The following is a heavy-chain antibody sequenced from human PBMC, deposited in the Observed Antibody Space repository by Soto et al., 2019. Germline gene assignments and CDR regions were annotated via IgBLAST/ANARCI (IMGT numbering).Heavy chain of an antibody. CDR1: GGSVSSRSYY. CDR3: ARPVAASLATMNFDS. Sequence: PXGSLALPCNVSGGSVSSRSYYWGWIRQPPGKGLEWIGSKYYSGSTYYNPSPKSRVTVSVDTSKNQFSLKLSSVTAADTAVYHCARPVAASLATMNFDSCGQRTLVTVSS. CDR2: KYYSGST. J-gene: IGHJ4*02. D-gene: IGHD5-12*01. V-gene: IGHV4-39*01.